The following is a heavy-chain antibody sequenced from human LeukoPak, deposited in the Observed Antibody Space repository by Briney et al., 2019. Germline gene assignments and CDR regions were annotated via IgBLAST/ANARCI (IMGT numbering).Heavy chain of an antibody. CDR2: IYTSGST. J-gene: IGHJ4*02. Sequence: PSETLSLTCTVSGGSNSSGSYYWSWIRQPAGKGLEWIGRIYTSGSTNYNPSLKSRVTISVDTSKNQFSLKLSSVTAADTAVYYCARAGGSYFDYWGQGTLVTVSS. CDR1: GGSNSSGSYY. D-gene: IGHD1-26*01. CDR3: ARAGGSYFDY. V-gene: IGHV4-61*02.